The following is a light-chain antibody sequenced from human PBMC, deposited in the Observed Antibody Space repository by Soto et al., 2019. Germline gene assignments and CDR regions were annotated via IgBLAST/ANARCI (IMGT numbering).Light chain of an antibody. J-gene: IGKJ4*01. Sequence: EIVMTQSPATLSVSPGERATLSCRASQRVSSNLAWYQQKPGQAPRLLIYGASTRATGIPARFSGSGSGTEFTLTISSLQSEDFAVYYCQQYNNWPPGVTFGGGTKVEIK. CDR2: GAS. CDR3: QQYNNWPPGVT. CDR1: QRVSSN. V-gene: IGKV3-15*01.